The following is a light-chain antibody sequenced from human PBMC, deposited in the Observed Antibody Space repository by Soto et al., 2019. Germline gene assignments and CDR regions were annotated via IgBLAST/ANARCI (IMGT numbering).Light chain of an antibody. V-gene: IGKV1-39*01. CDR1: QSISSY. CDR3: HQTYSAPPVT. CDR2: AAS. J-gene: IGKJ1*01. Sequence: DIQMTQTQSSLSASVGDTVTITCRASQSISSYLNWCQQKPGKAPELLIFAASNLQSGVPSRFSGSGSGTDFTLTISNLQPEDFATYYCHQTYSAPPVTFGQGTKVDIK.